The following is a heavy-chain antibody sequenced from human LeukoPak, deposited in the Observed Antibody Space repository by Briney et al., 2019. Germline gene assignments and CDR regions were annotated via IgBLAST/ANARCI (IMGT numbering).Heavy chain of an antibody. CDR3: ARVDYYDSSGVDY. J-gene: IGHJ4*02. CDR2: ISSSSSYT. CDR1: GFTFSDYY. V-gene: IGHV3-11*05. Sequence: GGSLRLSCAASGFTFSDYYMSWIRQAPGKGLEWVSYISSSSSYTNYADSVKGRFTISRDNAKNSLYLQMNSLRAEDTAVYYCARVDYYDSSGVDYWGQGTLVTVSP. D-gene: IGHD3-22*01.